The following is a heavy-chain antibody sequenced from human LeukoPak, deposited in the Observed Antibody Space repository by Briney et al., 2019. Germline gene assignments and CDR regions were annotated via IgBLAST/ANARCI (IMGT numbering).Heavy chain of an antibody. CDR1: GYTFTSYD. CDR2: MNPNSGNT. D-gene: IGHD6-13*01. Sequence: ASVKVSCKASGYTFTSYDINWVRQATGQGLEWMGWMNPNSGNTGYAQKFQGRVTITRNTSISTAYMELSSLRSEDTAVYYCASGISPPIAAGEDYWGQGTLVTVSS. CDR3: ASGISPPIAAGEDY. J-gene: IGHJ4*02. V-gene: IGHV1-8*03.